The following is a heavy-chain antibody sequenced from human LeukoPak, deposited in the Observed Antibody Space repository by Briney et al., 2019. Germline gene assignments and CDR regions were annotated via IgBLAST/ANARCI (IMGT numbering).Heavy chain of an antibody. D-gene: IGHD4-11*01. V-gene: IGHV3-13*01. CDR2: INFGGET. J-gene: IGHJ4*02. Sequence: GGSLRLSCAASGITFSNYDMHWVRQAAGKGLEWVSVINFGGETSYSGSVKGRFTISRDNAKTSVYLQMNSLRVEDTAVYYCAKSTTVTTQQRGYFDYWGQGTLVTVSS. CDR3: AKSTTVTTQQRGYFDY. CDR1: GITFSNYD.